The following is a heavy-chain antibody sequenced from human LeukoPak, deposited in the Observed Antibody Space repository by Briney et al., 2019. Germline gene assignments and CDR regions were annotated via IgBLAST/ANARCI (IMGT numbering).Heavy chain of an antibody. Sequence: SETLSLTCAVYGGSSSGYYWSWIRQPPGKGLEWIGEINHSGSTNYNPSLKSRVTISVDTSKNQFSLQLNSVTPEDTAVYYGARARLHHTYGSGTSFDYWGQGILVTVSS. J-gene: IGHJ4*02. D-gene: IGHD3-10*01. CDR3: ARARLHHTYGSGTSFDY. V-gene: IGHV4-34*01. CDR2: INHSGST. CDR1: GGSSSGYY.